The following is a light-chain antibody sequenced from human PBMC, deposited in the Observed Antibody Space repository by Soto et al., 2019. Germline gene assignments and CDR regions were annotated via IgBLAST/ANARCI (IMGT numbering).Light chain of an antibody. CDR3: QQRSNWPLT. V-gene: IGKV3-11*01. CDR2: DAS. J-gene: IGKJ4*01. CDR1: QSVSSY. Sequence: EIVFTQSPATLSLSTGERATLSCRASQSVSSYLAWYQQKPGQAPRLLIYDASNRATGIPARFSGSGSGTDFTLTISSLEPEDFAVYYCQQRSNWPLTFGGGTNVDI.